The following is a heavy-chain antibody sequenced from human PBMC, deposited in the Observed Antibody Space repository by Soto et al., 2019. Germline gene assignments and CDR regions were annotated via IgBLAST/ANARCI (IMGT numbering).Heavy chain of an antibody. J-gene: IGHJ6*02. V-gene: IGHV5-51*01. CDR2: IYPGDSDT. CDR1: AYSFTSYW. D-gene: IGHD3-3*01. Sequence: GESLNISCKGSAYSFTSYWIGWMRQMPGKGLEWMGIIYPGDSDTRYSPSFQGQVTISADKSISTAYLQWSSLKASDTAMYYCARHKERYFWSGYGEYFYDTDVWDQDTMVPLS. CDR3: ARHKERYFWSGYGEYFYDTDV.